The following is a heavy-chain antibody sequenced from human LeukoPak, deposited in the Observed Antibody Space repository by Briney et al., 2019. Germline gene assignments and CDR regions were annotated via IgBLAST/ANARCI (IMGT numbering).Heavy chain of an antibody. J-gene: IGHJ4*02. V-gene: IGHV1-2*04. CDR3: ARGLAVAGSRFDY. Sequence: GASVKVSCKASGYTFTGYYMHWVRQAPGQGLEWMGWINPNSGGTNYAQKFQGWVTMTRDTSISTAYMELNRLRSDDTAVYYCARGLAVAGSRFDYWGQGTLVTVSS. CDR2: INPNSGGT. CDR1: GYTFTGYY. D-gene: IGHD6-19*01.